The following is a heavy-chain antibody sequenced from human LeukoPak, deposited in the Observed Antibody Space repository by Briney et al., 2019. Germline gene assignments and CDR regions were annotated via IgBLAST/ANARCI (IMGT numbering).Heavy chain of an antibody. CDR3: ARAHSSSWYIQVYYYYYMDV. CDR2: ISYDGSNK. J-gene: IGHJ6*03. CDR1: GFTFSSYG. D-gene: IGHD6-13*01. Sequence: GGSLRLSCAASGFTFSSYGMHWVRQAPGKGLEWVAVISYDGSNKYYADSVKGRFTISRDNSKNTLYLQMNSLRAEDTAVNYCARAHSSSWYIQVYYYYYMDVWGKGTTVTVSS. V-gene: IGHV3-30*03.